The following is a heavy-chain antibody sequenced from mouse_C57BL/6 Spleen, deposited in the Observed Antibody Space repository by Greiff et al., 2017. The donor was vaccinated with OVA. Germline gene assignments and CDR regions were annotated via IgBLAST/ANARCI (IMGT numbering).Heavy chain of an antibody. CDR1: GYTFTDYN. CDR2: INPNNGGT. CDR3: ARRFPPWFAY. V-gene: IGHV1-22*01. J-gene: IGHJ3*01. Sequence: DVKLQESGPELVKPGASVKMSCKASGYTFTDYNMHWVKQSHGKSLEWIGYINPNNGGTSYNQKFKGKATLTVNKSSSTAYMELRSLTSEDSAVYYCARRFPPWFAYWGQGTLVTVSA.